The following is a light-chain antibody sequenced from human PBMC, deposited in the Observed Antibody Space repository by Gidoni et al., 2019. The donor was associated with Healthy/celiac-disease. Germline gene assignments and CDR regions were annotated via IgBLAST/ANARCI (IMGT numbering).Light chain of an antibody. CDR1: QSVSSY. J-gene: IGKJ3*01. CDR3: QQGSNWPTLFT. CDR2: DAS. Sequence: DIVLTQSPATLSLSPGESATLSCRASQSVSSYLAWYQQKPGQAPRLLIYDASNRATGIPARFSGSGSGTDFTLTISSLEHEDVAVYYCQQGSNWPTLFTFGLGTKVGMK. V-gene: IGKV3-11*01.